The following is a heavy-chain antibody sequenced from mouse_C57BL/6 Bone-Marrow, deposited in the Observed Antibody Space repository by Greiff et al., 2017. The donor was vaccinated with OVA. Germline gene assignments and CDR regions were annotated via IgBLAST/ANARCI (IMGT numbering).Heavy chain of an antibody. V-gene: IGHV3-6*01. Sequence: EVQLVESGPGLVKPSQSLSLTCSVTGYSITSGYYWNWIRQFPGNKLEWMGYISYDGSNNYNPSLKNRISITRDTSKNQFFLKLNSVTTEDTATYYCARYYYGMDYWGQGTSVTVSS. CDR3: ARYYYGMDY. CDR1: GYSITSGYY. J-gene: IGHJ4*01. CDR2: ISYDGSN.